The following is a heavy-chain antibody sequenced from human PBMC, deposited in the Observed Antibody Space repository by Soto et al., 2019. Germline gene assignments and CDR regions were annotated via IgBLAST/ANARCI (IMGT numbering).Heavy chain of an antibody. Sequence: QVQLEESGGGVAQPGRSLRLSCVGSGFTFSNSGMHWVRRAPGKGLEWVAVIYYDGRCTFYADSVKGRFTVSSDNSKNTMYLEIHSLGVDDTAVYYFARARGVSWYMHQWGRGALGTVAS. J-gene: IGHJ4*02. CDR3: ARARGVSWYMHQ. V-gene: IGHV3-33*01. D-gene: IGHD6-13*01. CDR1: GFTFSNSG. CDR2: IYYDGRCT.